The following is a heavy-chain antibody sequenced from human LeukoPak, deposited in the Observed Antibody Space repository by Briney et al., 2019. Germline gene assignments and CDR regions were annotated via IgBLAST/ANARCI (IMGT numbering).Heavy chain of an antibody. D-gene: IGHD5-24*01. CDR3: AREAGYNQYYFDY. CDR2: ISYDGSNK. V-gene: IGHV3-30*01. CDR1: GFTFSSYA. Sequence: GGSLRLSCAASGFTFSSYAMHWVRQAPGKGLEWVAVISYDGSNKYYADSVKGRFTISRDNSKNTLYLQMNSPRAEDTAVYYCAREAGYNQYYFDYWGQGTLVTVSS. J-gene: IGHJ4*02.